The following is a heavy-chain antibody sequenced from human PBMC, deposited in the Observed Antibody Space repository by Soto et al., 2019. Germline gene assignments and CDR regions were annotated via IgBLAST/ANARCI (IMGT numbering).Heavy chain of an antibody. Sequence: SETLSLTCSVSGASIYNGGYFWRWIRQSPGKGLEWIGHIHNSGSPYNNPSLKTRVTISVDTSKNQFSLKLTSVTAADTAVYYCARGSYDYSSDSKKCFDYWGQGTLVTVSS. CDR2: IHNSGSP. J-gene: IGHJ4*02. V-gene: IGHV4-61*08. CDR1: GASIYNGGYF. D-gene: IGHD3-22*01. CDR3: ARGSYDYSSDSKKCFDY.